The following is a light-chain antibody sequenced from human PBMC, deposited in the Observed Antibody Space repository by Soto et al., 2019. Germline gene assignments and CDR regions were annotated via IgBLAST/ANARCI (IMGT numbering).Light chain of an antibody. CDR1: SSDVGNYNY. Sequence: QSALTQPASVSGSPGQSITISCTGTSSDVGNYNYVSWYQQHPGKAPKLMIYEVSNRPSGVSNRFSGSKSGNTASLVISGLQAEDEADYYCSSYTNSDALVFGGGTKVTVL. CDR2: EVS. J-gene: IGLJ3*02. CDR3: SSYTNSDALV. V-gene: IGLV2-14*01.